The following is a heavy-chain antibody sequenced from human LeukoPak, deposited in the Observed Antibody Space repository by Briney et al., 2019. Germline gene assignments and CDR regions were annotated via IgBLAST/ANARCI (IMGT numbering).Heavy chain of an antibody. D-gene: IGHD2-2*01. CDR3: ARQRGYCRSTSCYDPPINWFDP. CDR1: GGSISSYY. J-gene: IGHJ5*02. CDR2: IYYSGST. Sequence: SETLSLTCTVSGGSISSYYWSWIRQPPGKGLEWIGYIYYSGSTNYNPSLKSRVTISVDTSKNQFSLKLSSVTAADTAVYYCARQRGYCRSTSCYDPPINWFDPWGQGTLVTVSS. V-gene: IGHV4-59*01.